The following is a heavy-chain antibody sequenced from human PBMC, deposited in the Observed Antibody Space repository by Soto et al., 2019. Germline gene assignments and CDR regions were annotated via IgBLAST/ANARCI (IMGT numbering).Heavy chain of an antibody. D-gene: IGHD6-13*01. Sequence: EVQLVESGGGLVKPGGSLRLSCAASGFTFSSYSMNWVRQAPGKGLEWVSSISSSSSYIYYADSVKGRFTISRDNAKNSLDLQMNSLRAEDRAVYYCARGPYSSSWYYFDYWGQGTLVTVSS. CDR2: ISSSSSYI. V-gene: IGHV3-21*01. CDR1: GFTFSSYS. J-gene: IGHJ4*02. CDR3: ARGPYSSSWYYFDY.